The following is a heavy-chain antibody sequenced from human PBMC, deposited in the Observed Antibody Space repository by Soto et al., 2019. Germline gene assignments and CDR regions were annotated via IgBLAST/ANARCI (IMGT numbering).Heavy chain of an antibody. CDR1: GFTFSSYA. Sequence: GGSLRLSCAASGFTFSSYAMSWVRQAPGKGPEWVSAISGSGGSTYYADSVKGRFTISRDNSKNTLYLQMNSLRAEDTAVYYCAYDYGDYVSRSWGQGTLVTVSS. CDR3: AYDYGDYVSRS. V-gene: IGHV3-23*01. D-gene: IGHD4-17*01. J-gene: IGHJ5*02. CDR2: ISGSGGST.